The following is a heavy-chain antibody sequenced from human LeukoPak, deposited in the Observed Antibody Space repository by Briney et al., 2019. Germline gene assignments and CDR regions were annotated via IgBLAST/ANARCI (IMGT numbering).Heavy chain of an antibody. CDR3: ARVITIFGVVRGVWFDP. Sequence: PSETLSLTCAVYGGSFSGYYWSWIRQPPGKGLEWIGYIYYSGSTNYNPSLKSRVTISVDTSKNQFSLKLSSVTAADTAVYYCARVITIFGVVRGVWFDPWGQGTLVTVSS. J-gene: IGHJ5*02. CDR2: IYYSGST. CDR1: GGSFSGYY. D-gene: IGHD3-3*01. V-gene: IGHV4-59*08.